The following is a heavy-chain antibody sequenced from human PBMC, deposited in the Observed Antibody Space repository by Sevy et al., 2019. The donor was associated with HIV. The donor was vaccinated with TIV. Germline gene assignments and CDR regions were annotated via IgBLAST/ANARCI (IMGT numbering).Heavy chain of an antibody. CDR2: IYSYGET. J-gene: IGHJ3*02. CDR1: GASIRDSSYY. V-gene: IGHV4-39*01. Sequence: SETPSLTCTVSGASIRDSSYYWAWIRQPPGKGLEWIGNIYSYGETYYNSSLKSRVTISVDTSKNQFSLSLTSVTAADTAIYFCARSMEQQLDAFDIWGQGTMVTVSS. CDR3: ARSMEQQLDAFDI. D-gene: IGHD6-13*01.